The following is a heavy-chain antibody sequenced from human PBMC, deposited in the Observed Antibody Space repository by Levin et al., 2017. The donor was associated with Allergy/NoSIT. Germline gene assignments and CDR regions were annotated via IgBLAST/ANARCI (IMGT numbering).Heavy chain of an antibody. J-gene: IGHJ4*02. D-gene: IGHD7-27*01. CDR2: IHPSGST. Sequence: SETLSLTCAVYGGSFSGYYWGWIRQPPGKGLEWIGEIHPSGSTDYNPSLKSRVTISADMSKNQFSLKLTSVTAADTAVYYCARGVDSRKTGYWGQGALVTVSS. CDR1: GGSFSGYY. CDR3: ARGVDSRKTGY. V-gene: IGHV4-34*01.